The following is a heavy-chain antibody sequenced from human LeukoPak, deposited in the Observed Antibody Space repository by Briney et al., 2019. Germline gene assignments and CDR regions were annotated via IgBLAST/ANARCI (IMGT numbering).Heavy chain of an antibody. CDR2: IKSKTDGGTT. CDR3: STTYYYDSSEGY. Sequence: MAGGSLRLSCAASGFTFSNAWMSWVRQAPGKGLEWVGRIKSKTDGGTTDYAAPVKGRFTISRDDSKNTLYLQMNSLKTEDTAVYYCSTTYYYDSSEGYWGQGTLVTVSS. CDR1: GFTFSNAW. D-gene: IGHD3-22*01. J-gene: IGHJ4*02. V-gene: IGHV3-15*01.